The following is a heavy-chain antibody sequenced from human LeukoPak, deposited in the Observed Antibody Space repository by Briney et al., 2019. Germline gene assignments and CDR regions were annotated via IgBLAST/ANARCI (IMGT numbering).Heavy chain of an antibody. Sequence: ASVKVSCKASGYTFTSYGTSWVRQAPGQGLEWMGWISAYNGNTNYAQKLQGRVTMTTDTSTSTAYMELRSLRSDDTAVYYCARDLHYYDSSGYYYWGQGTLVTVSS. CDR3: ARDLHYYDSSGYYY. J-gene: IGHJ4*02. CDR1: GYTFTSYG. V-gene: IGHV1-18*01. CDR2: ISAYNGNT. D-gene: IGHD3-22*01.